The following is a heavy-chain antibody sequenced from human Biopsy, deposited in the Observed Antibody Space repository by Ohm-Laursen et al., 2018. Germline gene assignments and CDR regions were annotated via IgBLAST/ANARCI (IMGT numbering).Heavy chain of an antibody. CDR3: ARGMRSSGWPYFDS. CDR2: IYDRGST. D-gene: IGHD6-19*01. V-gene: IGHV4-59*01. CDR1: GDSIARYY. Sequence: SETLSLACPVSGDSIARYYWTWIRQPPGQGLEYIGYIYDRGSTANYNPSLESRVTMSVDMPKNQFSLKLSPVTAADTAIYYCARGMRSSGWPYFDSWGQGTLVTVSS. J-gene: IGHJ4*02.